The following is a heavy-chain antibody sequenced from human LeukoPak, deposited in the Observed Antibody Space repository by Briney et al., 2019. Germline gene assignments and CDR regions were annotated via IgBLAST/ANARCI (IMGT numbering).Heavy chain of an antibody. J-gene: IGHJ6*03. V-gene: IGHV4-59*08. D-gene: IGHD5-12*01. CDR2: IYYSGST. CDR3: ARDLNSGYDTYYMDV. CDR1: GGSISGYY. Sequence: PSETLSLTCTVSGGSISGYYWSWVRQPPGKGLEWIGYIYYSGSTKYNPSLKSRVTISVDTSKNQFSLKLSSVTAADTAVYYCARDLNSGYDTYYMDVWGKGTTVTVSS.